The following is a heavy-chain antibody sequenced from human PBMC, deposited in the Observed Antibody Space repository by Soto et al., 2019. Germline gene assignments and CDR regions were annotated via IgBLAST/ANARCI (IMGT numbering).Heavy chain of an antibody. D-gene: IGHD3-10*01. CDR3: ARVRYYYGSGSYDY. Sequence: QVQLVQSGAEVKKPGSSVKVSCKASGGTLSSYAISWVRQAPGQGLEWMGGIIPIFGTANYAQKFQGRVTITADESTSTAYMELSSLRSEDTAVYYCARVRYYYGSGSYDYWGQGTLVTVSS. J-gene: IGHJ4*02. CDR1: GGTLSSYA. CDR2: IIPIFGTA. V-gene: IGHV1-69*12.